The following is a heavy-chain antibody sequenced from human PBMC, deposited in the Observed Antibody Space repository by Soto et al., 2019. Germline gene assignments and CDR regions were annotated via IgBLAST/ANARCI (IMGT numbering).Heavy chain of an antibody. V-gene: IGHV4-30-4*01. J-gene: IGHJ4*02. CDR2: IYYTGST. CDR1: GGSISSGNIY. Sequence: SETLSLTCTVPGGSISSGNIYWSWIRQPPGKGLEWIGYIYYTGSTYYNPSLTSRVTISVNPSKNQFSLTLTSVTAADTATYYCARVTMVRGVMADYWGQGTLVTVSS. D-gene: IGHD3-10*01. CDR3: ARVTMVRGVMADY.